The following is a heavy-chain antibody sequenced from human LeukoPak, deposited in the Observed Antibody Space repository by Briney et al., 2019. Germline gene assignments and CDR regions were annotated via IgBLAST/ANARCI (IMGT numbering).Heavy chain of an antibody. Sequence: RASVKVSCKASGGTFSSYAISWVRQAPGQGLEWMGGIIPIFGTANYAQKFQGRVTITTDESTSTAYMELSSLRSEDTAVYYCARELGYSCGGDCGYFQHWGQGTLVTVSS. CDR3: ARELGYSCGGDCGYFQH. V-gene: IGHV1-69*05. J-gene: IGHJ1*01. D-gene: IGHD2-21*01. CDR1: GGTFSSYA. CDR2: IIPIFGTA.